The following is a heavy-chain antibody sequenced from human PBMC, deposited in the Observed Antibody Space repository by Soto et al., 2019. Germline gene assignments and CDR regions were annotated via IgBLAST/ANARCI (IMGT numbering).Heavy chain of an antibody. Sequence: QVQLVESGGGVVQPGRSLRLSCAASGFTFSSYGVHWVRQAPGKGLEWVAVISYDGSNKYYADSVKGRFTISRDNSKNTLYLQMNSLRAEDTAVYYCAKEDLGVTTYYYYYMDVWGKGTTVTVSS. CDR2: ISYDGSNK. CDR1: GFTFSSYG. CDR3: AKEDLGVTTYYYYYMDV. D-gene: IGHD4-4*01. J-gene: IGHJ6*03. V-gene: IGHV3-30*18.